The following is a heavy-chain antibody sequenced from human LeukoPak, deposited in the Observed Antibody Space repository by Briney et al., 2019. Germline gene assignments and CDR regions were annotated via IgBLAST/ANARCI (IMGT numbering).Heavy chain of an antibody. D-gene: IGHD3-10*01. CDR1: GGTFSSYA. CDR2: IIPIFGTA. CDR3: ASAGGGDPYYYGSGSYFYYYGMDV. Sequence: ASVKVSCKASGGTFSSYAISWVRQAPGQGLEWMGGIIPIFGTANYAQKFQGRVTITADRSTSTAYMELSSLRSEDTAVYSCASAGGGDPYYYGSGSYFYYYGMDVWGKGTTVTVSS. J-gene: IGHJ6*04. V-gene: IGHV1-69*06.